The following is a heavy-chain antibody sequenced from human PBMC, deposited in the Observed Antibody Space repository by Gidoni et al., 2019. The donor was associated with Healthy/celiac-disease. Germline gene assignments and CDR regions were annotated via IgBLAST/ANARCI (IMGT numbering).Heavy chain of an antibody. V-gene: IGHV3-21*01. D-gene: IGHD4-17*01. J-gene: IGHJ2*01. CDR3: AVNDYGEMYFDL. CDR1: GFTFSSYS. Sequence: EVQLVESGGGLVKPGGSLRLSCAASGFTFSSYSMNWVRQAPGKGLEWVSSISSSSSYIYYADSVKGRFTISRDNAKNSLYLQMNSLRAEDTAVYYCAVNDYGEMYFDLWGRGTLVTVSS. CDR2: ISSSSSYI.